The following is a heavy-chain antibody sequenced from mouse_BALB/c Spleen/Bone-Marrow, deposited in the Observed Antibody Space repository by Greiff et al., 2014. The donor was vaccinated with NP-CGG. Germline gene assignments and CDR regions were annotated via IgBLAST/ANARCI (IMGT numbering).Heavy chain of an antibody. J-gene: IGHJ2*01. CDR2: VWGGGIT. D-gene: IGHD1-1*01. CDR1: GFSLTDYG. V-gene: IGHV2-6-5*01. CDR3: AKHDTTVVVDY. Sequence: VKLVESGPGLVAPSQSLSITCTVSGFSLTDYGVSWIRQPPGKGLEWLGVVWGGGITYYNSTLKSRLSITKDNSKSQVFLKMNSRQTDDTAMYYCAKHDTTVVVDYWGQGTTLTVSS.